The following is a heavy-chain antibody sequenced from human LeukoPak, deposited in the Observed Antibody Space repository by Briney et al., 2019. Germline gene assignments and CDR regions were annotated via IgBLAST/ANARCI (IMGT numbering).Heavy chain of an antibody. CDR1: GVTFSSDW. V-gene: IGHV3-7*01. Sequence: GGSLRLSCAASGVTFSSDWMSGVRQAPGEGREWVANIKQEGSEKYYMYSVKGGFTTSRDNAKSSRYLQMRSLREETTWVYYCARVTRAGLGYYSFGGMAVWGQGTTVTVSS. CDR3: ARVTRAGLGYYSFGGMAV. D-gene: IGHD2-15*01. CDR2: IKQEGSEK. J-gene: IGHJ6*02.